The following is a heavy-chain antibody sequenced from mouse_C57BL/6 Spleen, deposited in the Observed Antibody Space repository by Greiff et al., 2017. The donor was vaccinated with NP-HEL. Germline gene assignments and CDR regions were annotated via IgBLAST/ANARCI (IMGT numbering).Heavy chain of an antibody. CDR2: IWGDGST. CDR3: AIFLLRYYYYAMDY. CDR1: GFSLTSYG. J-gene: IGHJ4*01. D-gene: IGHD1-1*01. Sequence: VQRVESGPGLVAPSQSLSITCTVSGFSLTSYGVSWVRQPPGKGLEWLGVIWGDGSTNYHSALISRLSISKDNSKSQVFLKLNSLQTDDTATYYCAIFLLRYYYYAMDYWGQGTSVTVSS. V-gene: IGHV2-3*01.